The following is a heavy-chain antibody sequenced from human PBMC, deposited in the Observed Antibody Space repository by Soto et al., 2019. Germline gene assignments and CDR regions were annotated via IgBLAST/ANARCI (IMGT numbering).Heavy chain of an antibody. J-gene: IGHJ4*02. V-gene: IGHV3-33*01. CDR2: IWYDGSNK. D-gene: IGHD6-19*01. CDR1: GFTFSSYG. Sequence: GGSLRLSCAACGFTFSSYGMHWVRQAPGKGLEWVAVIWYDGSNKYYADSVKGRFTISRDNSKNTLYLQMNSLRAEDTAVYCCARGRLIAVAGTFFDYWGQGTLVTVSS. CDR3: ARGRLIAVAGTFFDY.